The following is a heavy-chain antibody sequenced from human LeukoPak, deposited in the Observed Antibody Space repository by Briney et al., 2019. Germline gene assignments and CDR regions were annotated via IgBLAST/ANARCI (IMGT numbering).Heavy chain of an antibody. CDR1: GDSVSRKSAA. D-gene: IGHD5-12*01. Sequence: SQTLSLTCAISGDSVSRKSAAWNWIRQSPSRGLEWLGRTYYRSKWYNDYAVSVKSRITINPDTSKNQFSLQLDSVTPEDTAVCYCARGRASGYQTYYYYYVDVWGKGTTVTVSS. J-gene: IGHJ6*03. CDR3: ARGRASGYQTYYYYYVDV. CDR2: TYYRSKWYN. V-gene: IGHV6-1*01.